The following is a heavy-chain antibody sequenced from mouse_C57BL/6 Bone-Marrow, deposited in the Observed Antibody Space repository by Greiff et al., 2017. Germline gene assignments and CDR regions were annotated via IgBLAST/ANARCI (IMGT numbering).Heavy chain of an antibody. D-gene: IGHD2-5*01. Sequence: VQLQQPGAELVKPGASVKMSCKASGYTFTSYWITWVKQRPGQGLEWIGDIYPGSGSTNYNEKFKSKATLTVDTSSGTAYMQLSSLTSEDSAVYDCARPYYSNYWYFDVWGTGTTVTVSA. J-gene: IGHJ1*03. CDR3: ARPYYSNYWYFDV. CDR1: GYTFTSYW. V-gene: IGHV1-55*01. CDR2: IYPGSGST.